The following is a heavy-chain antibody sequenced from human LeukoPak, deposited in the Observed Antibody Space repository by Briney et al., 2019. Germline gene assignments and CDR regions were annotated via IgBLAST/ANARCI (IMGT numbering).Heavy chain of an antibody. D-gene: IGHD1-26*01. CDR3: ARETGTYSAFDY. Sequence: SETLSLTCTVSGYSISSSYYWAWIRQPPGKGLEWIGTIYHSGSTYSNPSLKSRVTISVDTSKNQFSLRLSSVTAADTAVYYCARETGTYSAFDYWGQGTLVTVSS. J-gene: IGHJ4*02. CDR2: IYHSGST. CDR1: GYSISSSYY. V-gene: IGHV4-38-2*02.